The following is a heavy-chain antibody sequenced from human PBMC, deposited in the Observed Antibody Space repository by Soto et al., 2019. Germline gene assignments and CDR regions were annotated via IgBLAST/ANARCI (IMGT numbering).Heavy chain of an antibody. V-gene: IGHV4-59*01. CDR3: ARARSTSSYYMDV. D-gene: IGHD1-26*01. J-gene: IGHJ6*03. Sequence: PSETLSLTCTVSGGSISSYYWSWIRQPPGKGLEWIGYIYYSGSTNYNPSLKSRVTISVDTSKNQFSLKLSSVTAADTAVYYCARARSTSSYYMDVWGKGTTVTSP. CDR2: IYYSGST. CDR1: GGSISSYY.